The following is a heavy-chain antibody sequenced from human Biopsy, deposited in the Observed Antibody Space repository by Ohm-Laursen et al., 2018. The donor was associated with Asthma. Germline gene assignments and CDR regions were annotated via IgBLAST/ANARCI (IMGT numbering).Heavy chain of an antibody. Sequence: SLRLSCSASGFIFDDYIIHWVRQAPGKGLEWVSHITWDSATTVYADSVKGRFTVSRDNAKNSVYLQMNSLRVEDTAMYYCAKDLYGSGSYILIAWGQGTQVTVSS. V-gene: IGHV3-9*01. CDR3: AKDLYGSGSYILIA. D-gene: IGHD3-10*01. J-gene: IGHJ4*02. CDR2: ITWDSATT. CDR1: GFIFDDYI.